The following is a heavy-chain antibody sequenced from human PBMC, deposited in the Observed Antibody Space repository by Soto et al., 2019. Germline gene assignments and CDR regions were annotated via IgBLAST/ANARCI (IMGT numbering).Heavy chain of an antibody. V-gene: IGHV3-11*05. CDR2: ITSSSSYT. Sequence: QVQLVESGGGLVKPGGSLRLSCAASGFTFSDYYMTWIRQAPGKGLGWVSYITSSSSYTNYADSVKGRFTITRDNAKNSLYLKMNSLRAEDTAVYSCAASHGGYWFDPWGQGTLVTVSS. CDR1: GFTFSDYY. J-gene: IGHJ5*02. D-gene: IGHD3-10*01. CDR3: AASHGGYWFDP.